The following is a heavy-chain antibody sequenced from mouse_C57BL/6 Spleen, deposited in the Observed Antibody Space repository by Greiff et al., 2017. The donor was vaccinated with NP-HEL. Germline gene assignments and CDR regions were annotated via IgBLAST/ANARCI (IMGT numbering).Heavy chain of an antibody. CDR1: GFTFSDYY. CDR2: INYDGSST. CDR3: AREGGSRGDWYFDV. V-gene: IGHV5-16*01. Sequence: DVQLVESEGGLVQPGRSMKLSCTASGFTFSDYYMAWVRQVPEKGLEWVANINYDGSSTYYLDSLKSRFIISRDNAKNILYLQMSSLKSEDTATYYCAREGGSRGDWYFDVWGTGTTVTVSS. D-gene: IGHD1-1*01. J-gene: IGHJ1*03.